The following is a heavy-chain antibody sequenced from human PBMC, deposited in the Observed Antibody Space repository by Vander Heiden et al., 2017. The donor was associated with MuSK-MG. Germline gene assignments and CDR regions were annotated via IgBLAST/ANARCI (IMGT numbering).Heavy chain of an antibody. J-gene: IGHJ4*02. CDR1: GFTFSSYA. CDR2: ISGSGGST. D-gene: IGHD3-22*01. Sequence: EVQLLESGGGLVQPGGSLRLSCAASGFTFSSYAMSWVRQGPGKGLEWVSAISGSGGSTYYADSVKGRFTISRDNSKNTLYLQMNSLRAEDTAVYYCAKVTYYYDSSGYYPFDYWGQGTLVTVSS. V-gene: IGHV3-23*01. CDR3: AKVTYYYDSSGYYPFDY.